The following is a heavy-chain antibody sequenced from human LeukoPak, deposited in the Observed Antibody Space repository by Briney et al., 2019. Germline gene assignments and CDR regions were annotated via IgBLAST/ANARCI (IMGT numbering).Heavy chain of an antibody. CDR2: IIPMYGTA. Sequence: SVKVSCKASGGTFNSHAISWVRQAPGQGLEWMGGIIPMYGTASYAQKFQGRLTITAEDSTSTAHMELSGLRSEDTAVYFCARDLDGEMITFGGVKGYWGQGTLVTVSS. J-gene: IGHJ4*02. V-gene: IGHV1-69*13. CDR1: GGTFNSHA. CDR3: ARDLDGEMITFGGVKGY. D-gene: IGHD3-16*01.